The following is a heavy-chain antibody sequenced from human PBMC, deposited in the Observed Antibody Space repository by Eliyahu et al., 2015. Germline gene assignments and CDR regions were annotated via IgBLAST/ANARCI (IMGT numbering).Heavy chain of an antibody. Sequence: QLQLQESGPGLVKPXXTLSLTCTXSGXSISSSSYYWGXIRQPPGKGLXWIGSIYYSGSTYYNPSLKSRVTISVDTSKNQFSLKLSSVTAADTAVYYCARVGIAAAGRIDYWGQGTLVTVSS. CDR3: ARVGIAAAGRIDY. CDR1: GXSISSSSYY. D-gene: IGHD6-13*01. J-gene: IGHJ4*02. CDR2: IYYSGST. V-gene: IGHV4-39*01.